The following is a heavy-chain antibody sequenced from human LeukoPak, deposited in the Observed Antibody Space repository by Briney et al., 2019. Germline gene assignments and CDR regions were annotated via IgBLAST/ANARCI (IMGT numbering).Heavy chain of an antibody. D-gene: IGHD3-10*01. CDR2: IHHSGST. CDR3: ARSRNYGSGTYHSDYYYYGMDV. Sequence: SETLSLTCTVSGGSISGDYWSWIRQPPGKGLEWIANIHHSGSTNHNPSLKSRVTISVDTSKNQFSLKLTSVTAADSAVYFCARSRNYGSGTYHSDYYYYGMDVWGQGTTVTVSS. V-gene: IGHV4-59*01. J-gene: IGHJ6*02. CDR1: GGSISGDY.